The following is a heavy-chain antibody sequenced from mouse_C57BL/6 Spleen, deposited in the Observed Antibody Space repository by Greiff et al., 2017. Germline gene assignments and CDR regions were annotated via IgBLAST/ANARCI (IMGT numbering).Heavy chain of an antibody. CDR2: ISSGSSTL. V-gene: IGHV5-17*01. CDR1: GFTFSDYG. Sequence: EVHLVASGGGLVKPGGSLKLSCAASGFTFSDYGMHWVRQAPEKGLEWVAYISSGSSTLYYADPVKGRFTISRANAKNTLFLQMTSLRSEDTAMYYCEREGYDGACDYWGQGTTLTVSS. D-gene: IGHD2-2*01. CDR3: EREGYDGACDY. J-gene: IGHJ2*01.